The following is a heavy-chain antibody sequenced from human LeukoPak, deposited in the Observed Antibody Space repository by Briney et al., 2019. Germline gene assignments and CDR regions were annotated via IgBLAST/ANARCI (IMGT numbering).Heavy chain of an antibody. Sequence: SQTLSLTCTVSGDSVNSGGYYWGWVRQPPGKGLEWIGFIYYDGSTYYNPSLKSRVTMSIDTSKNHFSLKLTSVTAADTATYYCARETSLAGFASGLGFNYWGQGILVTVSS. CDR2: IYYDGST. D-gene: IGHD6-19*01. J-gene: IGHJ4*02. CDR3: ARETSLAGFASGLGFNY. CDR1: GDSVNSGGYY. V-gene: IGHV4-30-2*01.